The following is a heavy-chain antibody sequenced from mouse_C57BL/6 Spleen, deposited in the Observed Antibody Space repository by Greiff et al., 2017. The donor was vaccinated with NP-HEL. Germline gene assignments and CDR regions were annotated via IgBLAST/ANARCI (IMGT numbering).Heavy chain of an antibody. CDR3: ARRSIYYDYDYAMDY. D-gene: IGHD2-4*01. CDR2: IYPRSGNT. J-gene: IGHJ4*01. V-gene: IGHV1-81*01. CDR1: SYTFTSYG. Sequence: LVESGAELARPGASVKLSCKASSYTFTSYGVSWVKQRTGQGLEWIGEIYPRSGNTYYNEKFKGKATLTADKSSSTAYMELRSLTSEDSAVYFCARRSIYYDYDYAMDYWGQGTSVTVSS.